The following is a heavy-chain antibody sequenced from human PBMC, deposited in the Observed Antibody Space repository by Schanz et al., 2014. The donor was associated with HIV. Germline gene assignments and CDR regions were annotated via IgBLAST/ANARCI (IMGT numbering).Heavy chain of an antibody. CDR2: IDSDGESK. CDR3: ARSPSFGMDV. Sequence: EVQLVESGGGLVQPGGSLRLSCAASGFTFSSYSMNWVRQAPGKGLEWVSSIDSDGESKFYTDSVRGRFTVSRDNAKNSLYLQMNSLRDEDTAVYYCARSPSFGMDVWGQGTTVTVSS. V-gene: IGHV3-48*02. J-gene: IGHJ6*02. CDR1: GFTFSSYS.